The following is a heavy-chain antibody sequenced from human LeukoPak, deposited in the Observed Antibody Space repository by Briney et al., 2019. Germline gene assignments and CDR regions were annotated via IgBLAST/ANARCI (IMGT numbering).Heavy chain of an antibody. Sequence: GSLRLSCSASGFTVSSNYMSWVRQAPGKGLEWVSIIYSGGSTFYPDSVKGRFTISRDNSKNTLYLQMNSLRAEDTAVYYCARGGSYLSAFDIWGQGTMVTVSS. CDR1: GFTVSSNY. D-gene: IGHD1-26*01. V-gene: IGHV3-53*01. CDR2: IYSGGST. J-gene: IGHJ3*02. CDR3: ARGGSYLSAFDI.